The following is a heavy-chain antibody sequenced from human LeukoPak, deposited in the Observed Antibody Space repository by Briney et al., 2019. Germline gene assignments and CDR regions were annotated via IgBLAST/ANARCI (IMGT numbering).Heavy chain of an antibody. CDR3: ARVPLRSWAAAY. CDR2: INHSGST. J-gene: IGHJ4*02. Sequence: SETLSLTCAVYGGSFSGYYWSWIRQPPGKGLEWIGEINHSGSTNYNPSLKSRVTISVDTSKNQFSLKLSSVTAADTAVYYCARVPLRSWAAAYWGQGTLVTVSS. CDR1: GGSFSGYY. V-gene: IGHV4-34*01. D-gene: IGHD2/OR15-2a*01.